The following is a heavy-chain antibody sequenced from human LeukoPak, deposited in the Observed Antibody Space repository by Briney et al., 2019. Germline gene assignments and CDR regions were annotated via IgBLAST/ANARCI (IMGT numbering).Heavy chain of an antibody. V-gene: IGHV4-39*07. CDR2: IYYSGST. CDR1: GGSISSSSYY. Sequence: PSETLSLTCTVSGGSISSSSYYWGWIRQPPGKGLEWIGSIYYSGSTYYNPSLKSRVAISVDTSKNQLSLKLSSVPAADTAVYYCARVDSSGYHSDYWGQGTLVTVSS. J-gene: IGHJ4*02. CDR3: ARVDSSGYHSDY. D-gene: IGHD3-22*01.